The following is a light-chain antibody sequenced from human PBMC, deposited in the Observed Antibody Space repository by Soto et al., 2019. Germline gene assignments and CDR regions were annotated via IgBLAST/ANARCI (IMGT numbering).Light chain of an antibody. CDR3: QQYGSSPPYT. CDR1: QSVSSSY. J-gene: IGKJ3*01. Sequence: DIVLTQYPGTLSLSPGERATLSCRASQSVSSSYLAWYQQKPGQAPRLLIYGASSRATGIPDRFSGSGSGTDFTLTISRLEPDDFAVYYCQQYGSSPPYTFGPGTKVY. CDR2: GAS. V-gene: IGKV3-20*01.